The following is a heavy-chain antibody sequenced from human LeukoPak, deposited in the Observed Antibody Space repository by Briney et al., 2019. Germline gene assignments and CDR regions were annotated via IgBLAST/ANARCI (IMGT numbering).Heavy chain of an antibody. CDR2: INPNSGGT. CDR1: GYTFTGYY. CDR3: ATSRGCSGGSCQQHHPPYYYYGMGV. J-gene: IGHJ6*02. D-gene: IGHD2-15*01. Sequence: ASVKVSCKASGYTFTGYYMHWVRQAPGQGLEWMGWINPNSGGTNYAQKFQGRVTMTRDTSISTAYMELSRLRSDDTAVYYCATSRGCSGGSCQQHHPPYYYYGMGVWGQGTTVTVSS. V-gene: IGHV1-2*02.